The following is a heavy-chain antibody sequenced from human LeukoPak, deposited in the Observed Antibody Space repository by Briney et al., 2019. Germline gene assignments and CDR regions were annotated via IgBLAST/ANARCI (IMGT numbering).Heavy chain of an antibody. CDR3: ARNSCPSGSCYENRGYFDY. J-gene: IGHJ4*02. D-gene: IGHD2-15*01. CDR1: GGSISNKY. CDR2: TYYSGNT. Sequence: SETLSLTCTVSGGSISNKYWSWIRQPPGKGLEWIGYTYYSGNTNYNPSLKSRVTILVDTSKNQVSLKLSSVTAADTAVYYCARNSCPSGSCYENRGYFDYWGQGTLVTVSS. V-gene: IGHV4-59*08.